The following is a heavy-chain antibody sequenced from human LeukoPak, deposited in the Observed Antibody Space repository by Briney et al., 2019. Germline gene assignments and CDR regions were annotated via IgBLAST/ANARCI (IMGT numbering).Heavy chain of an antibody. J-gene: IGHJ4*02. CDR2: INHSGST. D-gene: IGHD3-10*01. CDR1: GGSFSGYY. CDR3: ARDPDWFGELIPLDY. Sequence: PSETLSLTCAVYGGSFSGYYWSWIRQPPGKGLEWIGEINHSGSTNYNPSLKSRVTISVDTSKNQFSLKLSSVTAADTAVYYCARDPDWFGELIPLDYWGQGTLVTVSS. V-gene: IGHV4-34*01.